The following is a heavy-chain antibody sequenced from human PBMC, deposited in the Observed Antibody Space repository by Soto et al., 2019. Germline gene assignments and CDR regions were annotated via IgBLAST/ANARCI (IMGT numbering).Heavy chain of an antibody. CDR2: IDHIGGT. Sequence: QVQLQQWGAGLLKPSVTLSLTCAVYGGSFSGYFWSWIRQPPGKGLEWIGQIDHIGGTNYNPSLKSRVTISVDMSKNQFSLMLDSVTAADTALYYCARGSMYTSDDSWGQGTRVTVSS. J-gene: IGHJ4*02. D-gene: IGHD3-10*02. CDR1: GGSFSGYF. CDR3: ARGSMYTSDDS. V-gene: IGHV4-34*01.